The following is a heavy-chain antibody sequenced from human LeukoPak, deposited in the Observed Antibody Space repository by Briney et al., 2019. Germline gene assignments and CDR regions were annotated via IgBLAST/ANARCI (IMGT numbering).Heavy chain of an antibody. CDR2: IYSGGST. CDR1: GFTFSTFA. V-gene: IGHV3-66*01. D-gene: IGHD6-25*01. CDR3: ARERGHLDY. Sequence: GGSLRLSCAASGFTFSTFAMYWVRQAPGKGLEWVSVIYSGGSTYYADSVKGRFTISRDNSKNTLYLQMNSLRAEDTAVYYCARERGHLDYWGQGTLVTVSS. J-gene: IGHJ4*02.